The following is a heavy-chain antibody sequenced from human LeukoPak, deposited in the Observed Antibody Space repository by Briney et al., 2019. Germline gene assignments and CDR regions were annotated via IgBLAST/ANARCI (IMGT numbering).Heavy chain of an antibody. CDR3: ARGPRLMITFGGVIVGQKFDY. V-gene: IGHV4-34*01. CDR2: INHSGST. CDR1: GGSFSGYY. Sequence: SETLSLTCAVYGGSFSGYYWSWIRQPPGKGLEWIGEINHSGSTNYNPSLKSRVTISVDTSKNQFSLKLSSVTAADTAVYYCARGPRLMITFGGVIVGQKFDYWGQGTLVTVSS. D-gene: IGHD3-16*02. J-gene: IGHJ4*02.